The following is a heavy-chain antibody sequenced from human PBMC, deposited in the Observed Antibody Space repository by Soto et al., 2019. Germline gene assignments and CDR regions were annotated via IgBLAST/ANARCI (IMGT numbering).Heavy chain of an antibody. CDR1: GYTFTSYG. V-gene: IGHV1-18*01. J-gene: IGHJ6*02. D-gene: IGHD2-2*01. CDR2: ISAYNGNT. CDR3: ARVLVVPAAMLGYYYYYGMDV. Sequence: QVQLVQSGAEVKKLGASVKVSCKASGYTFTSYGISWVRQAPGQGLEWMGWISAYNGNTNYAQKLXXXVTMTTDTSTXXAXMXXRSLRSDDTAVYYCARVLVVPAAMLGYYYYYGMDVWGQGTTVTVSS.